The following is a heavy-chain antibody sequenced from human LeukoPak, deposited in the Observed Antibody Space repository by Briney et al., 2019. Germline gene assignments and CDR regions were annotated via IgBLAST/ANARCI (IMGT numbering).Heavy chain of an antibody. V-gene: IGHV1-69*04. J-gene: IGHJ3*02. Sequence: GASVKVSCKASGDSFNTYAINWVRQAPGQGLEWMGKIIPILEVPNIAREFRGRVTITADKSTNTAYLELKSLRSEDTALYFCARRTCRGSSCYRNDASDIWGQGTMVTVSS. D-gene: IGHD2-15*01. CDR3: ARRTCRGSSCYRNDASDI. CDR2: IIPILEVP. CDR1: GDSFNTYA.